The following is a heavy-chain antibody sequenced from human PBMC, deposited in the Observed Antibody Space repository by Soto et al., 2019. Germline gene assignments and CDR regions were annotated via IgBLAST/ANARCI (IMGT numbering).Heavy chain of an antibody. J-gene: IGHJ6*03. V-gene: IGHV4-34*01. CDR1: GGSFSGYY. Sequence: QVQLQQWGAGLLKPSETLSLTCAVYGGSFSGYYWSWIRQPPGKGLEWIGEINHSGSTNYNTSLKSRVTISVDTSKNQFSLKLSSVTAADTAVYYCARIREYSSSSYYYYYMDVWGKGTTVTVSS. CDR3: ARIREYSSSSYYYYYMDV. CDR2: INHSGST. D-gene: IGHD6-6*01.